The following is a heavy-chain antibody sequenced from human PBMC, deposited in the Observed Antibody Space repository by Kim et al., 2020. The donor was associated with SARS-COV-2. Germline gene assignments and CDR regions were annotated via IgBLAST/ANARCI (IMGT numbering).Heavy chain of an antibody. J-gene: IGHJ4*02. CDR3: VREDVAKSDY. V-gene: IGHV3-11*06. CDR2: ISRRGSWT. Sequence: GGSLRLSCAASGFTFSGFFLRWIRQAPGKGLEWVSYISRRGSWTKYADSVKGRFTISRDNADNSLYLQMDSLRVEDTAVYYGVREDVAKSDYWGKGTL. CDR1: GFTFSGFF.